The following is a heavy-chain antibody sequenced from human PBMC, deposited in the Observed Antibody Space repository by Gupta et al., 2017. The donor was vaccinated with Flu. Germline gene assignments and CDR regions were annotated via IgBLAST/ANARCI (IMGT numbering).Heavy chain of an antibody. CDR3: ARGSGGNPFDY. Sequence: QVQLQQWGAGLLKPSETLSLTCAVYGGSFSGYYWSWIRQPPGKGLEWIGEINHSGSTNYNPSLKSRVTISVDTSKNQFSLKLSSVTAADTAVYYCARGSGGNPFDYWGQGTLVTVSS. J-gene: IGHJ4*02. CDR1: GGSFSGYY. CDR2: INHSGST. V-gene: IGHV4-34*01. D-gene: IGHD2-15*01.